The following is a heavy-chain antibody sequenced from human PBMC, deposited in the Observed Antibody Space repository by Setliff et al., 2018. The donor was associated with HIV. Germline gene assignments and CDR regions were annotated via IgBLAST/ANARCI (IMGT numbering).Heavy chain of an antibody. J-gene: IGHJ4*02. V-gene: IGHV4-34*01. CDR1: GGSFSGYY. D-gene: IGHD6-19*01. Sequence: PSETLSLTCAVYGGSFSGYYWSWIRQPPGKGLEWIGEINHSGSTNYNPSLKSRVTISVDTSKNQFSLKLSSATAADTAVYYCARGSCSGCYLSDYWGLGTLVTVSS. CDR2: INHSGST. CDR3: ARGSCSGCYLSDY.